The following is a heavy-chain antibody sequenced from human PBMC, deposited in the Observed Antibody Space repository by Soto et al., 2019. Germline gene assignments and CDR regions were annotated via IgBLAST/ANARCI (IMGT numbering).Heavy chain of an antibody. CDR3: ARDRLITYGAKIAPDH. D-gene: IGHD3-16*01. CDR1: GFTFSDFG. CDR2: IWYDGSYQ. J-gene: IGHJ5*02. Sequence: GGSLRLSCKASGFTFSDFGMHWVRQAPGKGLEWVSAIWYDGSYQYYADPVRGRFTTSRDNSNNTLFLQMNSLRVEGTAVYYCARDRLITYGAKIAPDHWGQGALVTVSS. V-gene: IGHV3-33*01.